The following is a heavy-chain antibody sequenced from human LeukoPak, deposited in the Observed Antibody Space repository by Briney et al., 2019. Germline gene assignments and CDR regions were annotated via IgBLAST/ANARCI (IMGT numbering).Heavy chain of an antibody. V-gene: IGHV1-2*02. Sequence: ASVTVSCKASGYTFTVYYMHWVRQAPGQGREGMGWINPNSGGTNYAQKFQGRVTITRDTSISTAYMELSRLRSDDTAVYYCARDHPYDSFDYWGQGTLVTVSS. CDR1: GYTFTVYY. J-gene: IGHJ4*02. CDR2: INPNSGGT. D-gene: IGHD3-22*01. CDR3: ARDHPYDSFDY.